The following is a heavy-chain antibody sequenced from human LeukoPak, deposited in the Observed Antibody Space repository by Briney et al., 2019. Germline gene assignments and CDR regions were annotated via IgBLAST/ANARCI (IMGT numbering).Heavy chain of an antibody. V-gene: IGHV4-59*01. CDR1: GGSISSYY. CDR2: IYYSGST. J-gene: IGHJ4*02. CDR3: ARGGWTAFDY. Sequence: SETLSLTCTVSGGSISSYYWSWIRQPPGKGLEWIGYIYYSGSTNYNPSLKSRVTISVDTSKNQFSLKLNSVTAADTAVYYCARGGWTAFDYWGQGTLVTVSS. D-gene: IGHD6-19*01.